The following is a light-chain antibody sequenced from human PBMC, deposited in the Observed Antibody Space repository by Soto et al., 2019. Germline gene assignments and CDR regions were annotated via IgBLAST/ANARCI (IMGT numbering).Light chain of an antibody. CDR1: SVHSNYA. Sequence: QPVLTQSPSASASLGASVKLTCTLSSVHSNYAIAWHQQQPEQGPRYLMKVNSDGSHSKGDGIPDRFSGSSSGAERYLTISSLQSEDEADYYCQTWGTGIVFGGGTKLTVL. J-gene: IGLJ2*01. CDR2: VNSDGSH. CDR3: QTWGTGIV. V-gene: IGLV4-69*01.